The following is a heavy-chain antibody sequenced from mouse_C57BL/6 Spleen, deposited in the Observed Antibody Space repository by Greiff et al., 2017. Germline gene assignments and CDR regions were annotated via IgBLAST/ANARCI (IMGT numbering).Heavy chain of an antibody. CDR2: IHPNSGST. V-gene: IGHV1-64*01. CDR1: GYTFTSYW. CDR3: ARMYYGSSYGY. D-gene: IGHD1-1*01. Sequence: QVQLQQPGAELVKPGASVKLSCKASGYTFTSYWMHWVKQRPGQGLEWIGMIHPNSGSTNYNEKFTSKATLTVDKSSTTAYMQLSSLTSEDSAVYYCARMYYGSSYGYWGQGTTLTVSS. J-gene: IGHJ2*01.